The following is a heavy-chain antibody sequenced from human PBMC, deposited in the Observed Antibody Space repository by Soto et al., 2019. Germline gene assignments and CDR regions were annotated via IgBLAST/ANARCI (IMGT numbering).Heavy chain of an antibody. CDR3: IKVLTRGVGVPRFYFDS. Sequence: GGSLRLSCAASGFTFSNDWMHWVRQAPGKGLEWVSRINADGGSTHYADSVRGRLTISRDNAKNTLFLQLNSLRVEDTAIYYCIKVLTRGVGVPRFYFDSWGQGTLVTVSS. CDR1: GFTFSNDW. J-gene: IGHJ4*02. CDR2: INADGGST. D-gene: IGHD3-9*01. V-gene: IGHV3-74*01.